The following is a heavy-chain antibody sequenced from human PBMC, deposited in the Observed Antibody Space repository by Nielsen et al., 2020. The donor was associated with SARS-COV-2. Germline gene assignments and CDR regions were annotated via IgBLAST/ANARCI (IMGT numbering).Heavy chain of an antibody. Sequence: GESLKISCAASGFTFSSYWMHWVRQAPGKGLVWVSRIKSDGSSISYADSVKGRFTISRDNAKNTLYLQMNSLGVDDTAMYYCARGGAAAVIDNWGQGTTVTVSS. D-gene: IGHD6-13*01. CDR1: GFTFSSYW. V-gene: IGHV3-74*01. J-gene: IGHJ6*02. CDR2: IKSDGSSI. CDR3: ARGGAAAVIDN.